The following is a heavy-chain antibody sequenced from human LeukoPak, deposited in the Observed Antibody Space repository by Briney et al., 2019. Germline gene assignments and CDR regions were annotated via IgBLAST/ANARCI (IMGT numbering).Heavy chain of an antibody. CDR1: GYTFSDFS. Sequence: GGSLTLSCAASGYTFSDFSVNWVRQAPGKGLEWVSSISVRSNYRYYADSVRGRFTISRDDARDSLFLQMNSLRAEDTAVYFCARVVPPLYYFDYWGQGTLVTVSS. CDR2: ISVRSNYR. J-gene: IGHJ4*02. CDR3: ARVVPPLYYFDY. V-gene: IGHV3-21*01. D-gene: IGHD3-10*01.